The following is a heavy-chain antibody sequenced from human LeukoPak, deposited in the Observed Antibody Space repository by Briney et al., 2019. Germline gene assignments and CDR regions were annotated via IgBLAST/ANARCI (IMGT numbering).Heavy chain of an antibody. CDR3: ATYYYGSGSYYNSTAFDY. V-gene: IGHV3-48*03. D-gene: IGHD3-10*01. J-gene: IGHJ4*02. CDR1: GFTFSSYE. CDR2: ISSSGSTI. Sequence: GGSLRLSCAASGFTFSSYEMNCVRQAPGKGLEWVSYISSSGSTIYYADSVKGRFTISRDNAKNSLYLQMNSLRAEDTAVYYCATYYYGSGSYYNSTAFDYWGQGTLVTVFS.